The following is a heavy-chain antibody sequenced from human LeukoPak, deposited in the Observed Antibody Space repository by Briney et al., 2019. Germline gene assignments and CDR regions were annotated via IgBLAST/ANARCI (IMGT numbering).Heavy chain of an antibody. CDR3: AKKRDAFDI. J-gene: IGHJ3*02. CDR2: LTDSGGTT. D-gene: IGHD5-24*01. Sequence: GGSLRLSCVASGFTFSSYAMGWDRQAPGKRPEWVSSLTDSGGTTYYVDSVKGRFTISRDNSKNTLYLHMNSLRAEDTAMYYCAKKRDAFDIWGQGTVVAVSS. V-gene: IGHV3-23*01. CDR1: GFTFSSYA.